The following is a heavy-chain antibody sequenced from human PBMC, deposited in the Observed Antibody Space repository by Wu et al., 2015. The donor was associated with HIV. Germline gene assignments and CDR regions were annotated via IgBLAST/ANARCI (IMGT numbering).Heavy chain of an antibody. D-gene: IGHD5-18*01. V-gene: IGHV1-46*01. CDR3: ARDHIGRGYRDDVFDI. CDR1: GYTFTSYY. J-gene: IGHJ3*02. CDR2: INPSGGST. Sequence: QVQLVQSGAEVKKPGASVKVSCKASGYTFTSYYMHWVRQAPGQGLEWMGIINPSGGSTSYAQKFQGRVTMTRDTSTSTVYMELSSLRSEDTAVYYCARDHIGRGYRDDVFDIWGQGTMVTVSS.